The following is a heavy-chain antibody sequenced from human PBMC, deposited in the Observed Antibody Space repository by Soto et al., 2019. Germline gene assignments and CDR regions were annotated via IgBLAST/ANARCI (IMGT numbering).Heavy chain of an antibody. CDR1: GGSISGYY. D-gene: IGHD5-12*01. CDR2: VYHSGGST. Sequence: PSETLSLTCSVSGGSISGYYWSWIRQSPGEGLEWIGYVYHSGGSTNYNPSLRSRVTISADTSTNQFSLRLTSVTAADTAVYYCATLPPRIVVTILPIPSWGQGTQVTVSS. V-gene: IGHV4-59*08. J-gene: IGHJ4*02. CDR3: ATLPPRIVVTILPIPS.